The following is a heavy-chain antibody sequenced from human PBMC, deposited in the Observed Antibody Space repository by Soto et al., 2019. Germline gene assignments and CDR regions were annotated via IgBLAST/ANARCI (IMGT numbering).Heavy chain of an antibody. CDR1: GYTFTSYY. CDR3: ARDNFPTVTGSGMDV. D-gene: IGHD4-17*01. CDR2: INPSGGST. Sequence: ASVKVSCKASGYTFTSYYMHWVRQAPGQGLEWMGIINPSGGSTSYAQKFQGRVTMTRDTSTSTVYMELSSLRSEDTAVYYCARDNFPTVTGSGMDVWGQGTTVTVSS. V-gene: IGHV1-46*01. J-gene: IGHJ6*02.